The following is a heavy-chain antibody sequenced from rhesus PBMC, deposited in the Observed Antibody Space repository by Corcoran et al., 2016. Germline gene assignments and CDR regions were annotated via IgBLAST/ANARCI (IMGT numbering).Heavy chain of an antibody. J-gene: IGHJ6*01. Sequence: QVQLQESGPGLVKPSETLSLTCTVSGASICTYWWSWFRQPPGRGLEWIGEISGNSGSTNNNPALKSRLTISRDTSENQFSLKLSSVTAADTAVYYCAIVSSSYRYYGLDSWGQGVVVTVSS. D-gene: IGHD6-43*01. CDR1: GASICTYW. V-gene: IGHV4-80*01. CDR3: AIVSSSYRYYGLDS. CDR2: ISGNSGST.